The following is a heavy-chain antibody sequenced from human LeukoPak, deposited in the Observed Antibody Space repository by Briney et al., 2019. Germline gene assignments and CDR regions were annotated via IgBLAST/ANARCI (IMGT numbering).Heavy chain of an antibody. CDR3: ATNYYGSGNCFDP. D-gene: IGHD3-10*01. V-gene: IGHV4-59*12. J-gene: IGHJ5*02. CDR1: GGSISSYY. Sequence: KPSETLSLTCTASGGSISSYYWSWIRQPPGKGLEWIGYIYYSGSTNYNPSLKSRVTISVDTSKNQFSLKLSSVTAADTAVYYCATNYYGSGNCFDPWGQGTLVTVSS. CDR2: IYYSGST.